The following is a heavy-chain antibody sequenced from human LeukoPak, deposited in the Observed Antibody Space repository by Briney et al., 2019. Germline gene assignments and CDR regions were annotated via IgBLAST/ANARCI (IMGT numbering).Heavy chain of an antibody. CDR1: GYTFTGYY. CDR2: IIPILGIA. D-gene: IGHD3-10*01. J-gene: IGHJ6*02. Sequence: SVKVSCKASGYTFTGYYMHWVGQAPGQGLEWMGRIIPILGIANYAQKFQGRVTITADKSTSTAYMELSSLRSEDTAVYYCASLMVRGVMMPDYYYGMDVWGQGTTVTVSS. V-gene: IGHV1-69*02. CDR3: ASLMVRGVMMPDYYYGMDV.